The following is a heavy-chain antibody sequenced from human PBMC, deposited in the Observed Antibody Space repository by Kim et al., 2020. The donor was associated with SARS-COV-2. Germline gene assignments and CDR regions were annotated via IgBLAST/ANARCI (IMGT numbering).Heavy chain of an antibody. J-gene: IGHJ4*02. Sequence: ASVKVSCKASGYTFTSYYMHWVRQAPGQGLEWMGIINPSGGSTSYAQKFQGRVTMTRDTSTSTVYMELSSLRSEDTAVYYCARAATHTAMAPYYFDYWGQGTLVTVSS. CDR1: GYTFTSYY. D-gene: IGHD5-18*01. CDR3: ARAATHTAMAPYYFDY. CDR2: INPSGGST. V-gene: IGHV1-46*01.